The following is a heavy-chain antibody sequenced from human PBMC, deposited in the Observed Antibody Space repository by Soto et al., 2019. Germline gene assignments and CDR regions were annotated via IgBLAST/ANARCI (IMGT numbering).Heavy chain of an antibody. Sequence: GGSLRLSCAASGFTFSDYYMSWIRQAPGKGREWVANIKQDGSEKYYVDSVKGRFTISRDNAKNSLYLQMNSLRAEDTAVYYCARIYGSGSYYRHYYYYYGMDVWGQGTTVTVSS. CDR3: ARIYGSGSYYRHYYYYYGMDV. CDR2: IKQDGSEK. CDR1: GFTFSDYY. D-gene: IGHD3-10*01. J-gene: IGHJ6*02. V-gene: IGHV3-7*03.